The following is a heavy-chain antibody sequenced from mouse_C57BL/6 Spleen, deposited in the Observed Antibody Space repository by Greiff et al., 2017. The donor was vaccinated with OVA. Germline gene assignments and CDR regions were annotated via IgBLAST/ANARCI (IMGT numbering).Heavy chain of an antibody. J-gene: IGHJ2*01. CDR1: GYTFTSYW. V-gene: IGHV1-50*01. CDR2: IDPSDSYT. CDR3: ARGNYVSPCDY. D-gene: IGHD1-1*01. Sequence: QVQLQQPGAELVKPGASVKLSCTASGYTFTSYWMQWVKQRPGQGLEWIGEIDPSDSYTNYNQKFKGKATLTVDTSSSIAYMQLSSLTSEDSAVYYCARGNYVSPCDYWGQGTTLTVSS.